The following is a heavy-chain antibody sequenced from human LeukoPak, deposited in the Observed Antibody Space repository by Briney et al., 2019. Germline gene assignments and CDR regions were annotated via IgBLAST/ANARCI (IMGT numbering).Heavy chain of an antibody. D-gene: IGHD5-12*01. V-gene: IGHV4-38-2*01. CDR1: GYSISSAYY. J-gene: IGHJ6*04. Sequence: SETLSLTCAVSGYSISSAYYWGWIRQPPGKGLEWIGSIYHSGSTYYNPSLKSRVTISVDTSKNQFSLKLSSVTAADTAVYYCARTLGYSGYDGASVWGKGTTVTVSS. CDR2: IYHSGST. CDR3: ARTLGYSGYDGASV.